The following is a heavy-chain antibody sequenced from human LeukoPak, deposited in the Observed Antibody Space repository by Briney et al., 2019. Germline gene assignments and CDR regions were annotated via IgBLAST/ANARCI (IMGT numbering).Heavy chain of an antibody. D-gene: IGHD1-26*01. Sequence: LGESLKISCNGSGYSFTSNWISWVRQMPGKGLEWMGRIDPSDSHINYSPSFQGHVTISVEKSISTAYLQWSSLRASDTATYYCARQGRGSYRRDFDYWGKGTLVTVSS. CDR1: GYSFTSNW. CDR2: IDPSDSHI. V-gene: IGHV5-10-1*01. J-gene: IGHJ4*02. CDR3: ARQGRGSYRRDFDY.